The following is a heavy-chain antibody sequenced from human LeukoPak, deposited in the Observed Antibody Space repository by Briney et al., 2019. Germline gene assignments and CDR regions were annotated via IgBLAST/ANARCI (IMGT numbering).Heavy chain of an antibody. V-gene: IGHV3-74*01. CDR1: GFTLSSYW. CDR3: ATSRTFDY. CDR2: INIDGSNT. J-gene: IGHJ4*02. Sequence: GGSLRLSCAASGFTLSSYWMHWVRQAPGKGLVWVSHINIDGSNTRYADSVKGRFTISRDNAENMLYLQMNSLRVDDTAVYYCATSRTFDYWGQGTLVTVSS.